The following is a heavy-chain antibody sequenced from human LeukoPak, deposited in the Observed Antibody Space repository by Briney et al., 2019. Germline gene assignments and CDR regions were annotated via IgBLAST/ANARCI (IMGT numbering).Heavy chain of an antibody. Sequence: GGSLRLSCAASGFTFSDYYMSWIRQAPGKGLEWLSYISDSGSIIFYADSVKGRFTISRDNAKNSLHLQMNSLRAEDTAVYYCAKEVFTGSGGAFDIWGQGTMVTVSS. V-gene: IGHV3-11*04. J-gene: IGHJ3*02. CDR3: AKEVFTGSGGAFDI. CDR1: GFTFSDYY. CDR2: ISDSGSII. D-gene: IGHD1-14*01.